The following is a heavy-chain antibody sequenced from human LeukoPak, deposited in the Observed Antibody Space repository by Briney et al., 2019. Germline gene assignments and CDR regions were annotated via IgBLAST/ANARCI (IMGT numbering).Heavy chain of an antibody. CDR1: GFTFHDYA. D-gene: IGHD3-22*01. Sequence: GGSLRLSCVASGFTFHDYAMSWVRQVPGKGLEWVSLISGDGGSTYYADSVKGRFTISRDNSKNSLYLQMNSLRTEDTALYCCAKDTTYYYDSSGYSDYWGQGTLVTVSS. V-gene: IGHV3-43*02. J-gene: IGHJ4*02. CDR3: AKDTTYYYDSSGYSDY. CDR2: ISGDGGST.